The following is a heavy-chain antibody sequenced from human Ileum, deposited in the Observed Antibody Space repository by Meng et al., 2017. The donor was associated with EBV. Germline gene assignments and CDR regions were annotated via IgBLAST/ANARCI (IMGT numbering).Heavy chain of an antibody. J-gene: IGHJ4*02. CDR1: GVSIGSSSNS. V-gene: IGHV4-39*01. Sequence: HLHVQESGPGRVNPSEPLSLPCPTSGVSIGSSSNSWGWICQSHGKGLEWMGIIYYSGTTYYNPSLKRRVPISVDTYKNQFPLKLSSVTAAATAVYYCARGYSSGWYYFDHWGQGTLVTASS. D-gene: IGHD6-19*01. CDR3: ARGYSSGWYYFDH. CDR2: IYYSGTT.